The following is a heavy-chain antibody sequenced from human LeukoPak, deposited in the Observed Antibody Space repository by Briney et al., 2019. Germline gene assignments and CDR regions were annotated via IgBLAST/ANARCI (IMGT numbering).Heavy chain of an antibody. V-gene: IGHV3-74*01. CDR2: IASDGSST. CDR3: ARGRPHGNDY. J-gene: IGHJ4*02. D-gene: IGHD4-23*01. Sequence: GGPLDLSCAASGFTFSSNWINWVPKAPGKGRVWVSRIASDGSSTTYADSVKGRFSISRDNAKNTLYLQMNSLRVEDTAVYYCARGRPHGNDYWGQGTLVTVSS. CDR1: GFTFSSNW.